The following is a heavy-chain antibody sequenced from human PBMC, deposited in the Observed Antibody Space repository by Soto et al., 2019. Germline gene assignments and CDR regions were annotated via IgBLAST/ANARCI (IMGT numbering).Heavy chain of an antibody. CDR3: ARAYSSSNYYYYGMDV. Sequence: ASVKVSCKASGGTFSSYAISWVRQAPGQGLEWMGGIIPIFGTANYAQKFQGRVTITADESTSTAYMELSSLRSEDTAVYYCARAYSSSNYYYYGMDVWGQGTTVTVSS. D-gene: IGHD6-6*01. J-gene: IGHJ6*02. V-gene: IGHV1-69*13. CDR2: IIPIFGTA. CDR1: GGTFSSYA.